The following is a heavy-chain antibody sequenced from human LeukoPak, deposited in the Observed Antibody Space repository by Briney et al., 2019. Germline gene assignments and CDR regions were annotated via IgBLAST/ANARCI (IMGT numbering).Heavy chain of an antibody. Sequence: SQTLSLTCAISGDSVSSNGAAWNWIRQSPSRGLEWLGKTYYRSQEWYTDYAPSVKGRITLNPDTSKNQFSLQLNSVTPEDTAVYYCGRETDFGVVTNWGQGALVTVSS. CDR2: TYYRSQEWYT. CDR3: GRETDFGVVTN. D-gene: IGHD3-3*01. V-gene: IGHV6-1*01. J-gene: IGHJ4*02. CDR1: GDSVSSNGAA.